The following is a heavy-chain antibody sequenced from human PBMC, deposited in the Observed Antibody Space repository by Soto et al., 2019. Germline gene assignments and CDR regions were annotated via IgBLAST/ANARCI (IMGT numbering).Heavy chain of an antibody. Sequence: QVQLVQSGAEVKKPGASVKVSCKASGYTFSSYGISWVRQAPGQGLEWMGWISAYNGNTMYAQKVQGRVTMTRDTTTSTAYMELKSLRSADTAVYYCARREVGTTLDFDYWGQGTLVTVSS. D-gene: IGHD1-26*01. CDR2: ISAYNGNT. J-gene: IGHJ4*02. V-gene: IGHV1-18*01. CDR1: GYTFSSYG. CDR3: ARREVGTTLDFDY.